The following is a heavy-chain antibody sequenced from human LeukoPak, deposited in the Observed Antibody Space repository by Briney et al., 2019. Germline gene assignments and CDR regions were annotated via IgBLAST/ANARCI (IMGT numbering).Heavy chain of an antibody. V-gene: IGHV4-59*01. D-gene: IGHD3-10*01. Sequence: SETLSLTCSVSGGSITGYSWSWVRQTPGKGLEWIGYIYYNGDTHYNPSLNSRLSMSVDTPNKQFSLNLRSVTAADTAVYYCVRGPYGSSISNWFDPWGQGLLVTVSS. CDR3: VRGPYGSSISNWFDP. CDR2: IYYNGDT. CDR1: GGSITGYS. J-gene: IGHJ5*02.